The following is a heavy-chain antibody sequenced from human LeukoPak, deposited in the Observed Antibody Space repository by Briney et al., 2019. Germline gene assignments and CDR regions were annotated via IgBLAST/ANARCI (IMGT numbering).Heavy chain of an antibody. CDR2: INHSGST. V-gene: IGHV4-34*01. D-gene: IGHD5-18*01. J-gene: IGHJ6*02. CDR1: GGSFSGYY. Sequence: PSETLSLTCAVYGGSFSGYYWSWIRQPPGKGLEWIGEINHSGSTNYNPSLKSRVTISVDTSKNQFSLKLSSVNAADTAVYYCARGDVDTEYYYYYGMDVWGQGTTVTVSS. CDR3: ARGDVDTEYYYYYGMDV.